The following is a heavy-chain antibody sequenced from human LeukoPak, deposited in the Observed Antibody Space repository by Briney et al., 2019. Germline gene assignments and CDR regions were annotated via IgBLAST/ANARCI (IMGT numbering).Heavy chain of an antibody. CDR3: AKFGGSGLNNWFDP. CDR2: ISGSGDII. D-gene: IGHD3-10*01. CDR1: GFTFSTYA. Sequence: LTGGSLRLSCAASGFTFSTYAMNWVRQAPGKGLEWVSAISGSGDIIHYSASVKGRFTIPRDNSKNTLYLQMSSLRAEDTAVYYCAKFGGSGLNNWFDPWGQGTLVTVSS. J-gene: IGHJ5*02. V-gene: IGHV3-23*01.